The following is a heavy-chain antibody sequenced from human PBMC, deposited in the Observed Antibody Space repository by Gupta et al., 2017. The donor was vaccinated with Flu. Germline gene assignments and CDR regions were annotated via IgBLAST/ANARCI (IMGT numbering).Heavy chain of an antibody. CDR2: IKQNGSEE. CDR3: ARTVRNWFDP. V-gene: IGHV3-7*01. CDR1: GFTFRSYW. J-gene: IGHJ5*02. Sequence: EVQLVESGGGLVQPGGSLRLSCAASGFTFRSYWMSWVRQAPGKGLEWVANIKQNGSEEYYVDSVKSRCTIARDNAKNSLYLQMNSLRAEDTAVYYCARTVRNWFDPWGQGTLVTVSS. D-gene: IGHD4-17*01.